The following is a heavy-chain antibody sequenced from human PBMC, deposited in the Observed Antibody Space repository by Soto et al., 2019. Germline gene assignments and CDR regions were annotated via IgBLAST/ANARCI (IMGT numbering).Heavy chain of an antibody. CDR3: ARVPEDYYYYYGMDV. Sequence: GGSLRLSCAASGFTFSIYSMNWVRHAPGKGLEWVSSISSSSSYIYYADSVKGRFTISRDNAKNSLYLQMNSLRAEDTAVYYCARVPEDYYYYYGMDVWGQGTTVTVSS. J-gene: IGHJ6*02. D-gene: IGHD2-2*01. CDR2: ISSSSSYI. CDR1: GFTFSIYS. V-gene: IGHV3-21*01.